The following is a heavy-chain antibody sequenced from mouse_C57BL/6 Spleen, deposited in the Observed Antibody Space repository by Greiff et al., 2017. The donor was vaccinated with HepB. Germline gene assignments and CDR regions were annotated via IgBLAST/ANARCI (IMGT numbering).Heavy chain of an antibody. Sequence: EVKLQESGPELVKPGASVKIPCKASGYTFTDYNMDWVKQSHGKSLEWIGDISPNNGGTIYNQEFKGKATSTVDKSSITAYMELRILTSEVTAVYYCARFDGDYCYGMDYWGQGTSVTVSS. CDR1: GYTFTDYN. D-gene: IGHD2-13*01. CDR3: ARFDGDYCYGMDY. V-gene: IGHV1-18*01. CDR2: ISPNNGGT. J-gene: IGHJ4*01.